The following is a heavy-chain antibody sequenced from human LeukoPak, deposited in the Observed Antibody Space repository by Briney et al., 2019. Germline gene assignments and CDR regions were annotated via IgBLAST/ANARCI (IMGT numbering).Heavy chain of an antibody. D-gene: IGHD4-23*01. V-gene: IGHV1-46*01. J-gene: IGHJ4*02. CDR3: ARGFYHDYGGNFDY. Sequence: ASVKVSCKASGGTFSSYAISWVRQAPGQGLEWMGIINPSGGSTIYAQKFQGRVTMTRDTSTSTVYMELSSLRSEDTAVYYCARGFYHDYGGNFDYWGQGTLVTVSS. CDR1: GGTFSSYA. CDR2: INPSGGST.